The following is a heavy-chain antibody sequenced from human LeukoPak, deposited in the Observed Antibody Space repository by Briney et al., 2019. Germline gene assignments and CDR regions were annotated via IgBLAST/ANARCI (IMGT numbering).Heavy chain of an antibody. J-gene: IGHJ3*02. D-gene: IGHD3-10*01. Sequence: GGSLRLSCVTSGLTFTNHGFHWLRQAAGKGLEWVALISHDGSVKYYADSVKGRFTISRDNSKNTLYLQMNSLRAEDTAVYYCATEGHYTVAFDIWGQGTMVTVSS. CDR1: GLTFTNHG. V-gene: IGHV3-30*03. CDR2: ISHDGSVK. CDR3: ATEGHYTVAFDI.